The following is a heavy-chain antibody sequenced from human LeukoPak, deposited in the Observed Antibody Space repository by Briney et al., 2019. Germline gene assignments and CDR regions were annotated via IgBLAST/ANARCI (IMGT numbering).Heavy chain of an antibody. V-gene: IGHV3-9*01. D-gene: IGHD3-9*01. Sequence: GGSLRLSCAASGFTLDDYAMHWVRQTPGKGLEWVSGISWNSGSIDYADSVKGRFTISRDNAKNSLYLQMNSLRAEDTALYYCAKDMVRDWSGGNFDFWGQGTLVTVSS. CDR2: ISWNSGSI. CDR1: GFTLDDYA. J-gene: IGHJ4*02. CDR3: AKDMVRDWSGGNFDF.